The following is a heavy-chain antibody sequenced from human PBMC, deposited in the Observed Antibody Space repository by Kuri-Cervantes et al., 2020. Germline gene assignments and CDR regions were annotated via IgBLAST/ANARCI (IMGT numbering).Heavy chain of an antibody. CDR1: GGSISNYY. V-gene: IGHV4-59*01. D-gene: IGHD1-14*01. J-gene: IGHJ6*02. CDR3: ARDRLPSRYVGLDV. CDR2: IYYSGST. Sequence: ESLKISCTVSGGSISNYYWSWIRQPPGKGLEWIGYIYYSGSTNYNPSLKSRVSISVDTSKNRFSLTLSSVTAADTAVYYCARDRLPSRYVGLDVWGQGTTVTVSS.